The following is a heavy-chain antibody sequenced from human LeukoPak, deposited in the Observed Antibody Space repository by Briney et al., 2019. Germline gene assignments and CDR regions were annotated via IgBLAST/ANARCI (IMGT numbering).Heavy chain of an antibody. CDR3: ARDGDGYNYRYYYYMDV. Sequence: GGSLRLSRAASGFTFSDSYMGWIRQAPGKGRGWVLSITSSGSTIYYADSVKGRFTISRDNAKNSLYMQMNSLRAEDTAVYYCARDGDGYNYRYYYYMDVWGKGTTVTVSS. D-gene: IGHD5-24*01. CDR2: ITSSGSTI. J-gene: IGHJ6*03. V-gene: IGHV3-11*01. CDR1: GFTFSDSY.